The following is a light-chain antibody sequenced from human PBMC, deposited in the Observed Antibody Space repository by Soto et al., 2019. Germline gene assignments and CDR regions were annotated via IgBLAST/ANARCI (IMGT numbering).Light chain of an antibody. CDR1: QSVTNSY. J-gene: IGKJ1*01. Sequence: EIVLTQSPGTLSLSPGKRATLSCRTSQSVTNSYLAWYQQKPGQAPRLLIYGASSRATGIPDRFSGSGSGTAFTLTISRLEPEDFAVYYCQQYGSSPRTFGQGTKVEIK. CDR2: GAS. CDR3: QQYGSSPRT. V-gene: IGKV3-20*01.